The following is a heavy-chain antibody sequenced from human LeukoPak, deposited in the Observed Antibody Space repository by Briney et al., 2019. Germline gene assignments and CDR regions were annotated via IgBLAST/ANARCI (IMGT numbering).Heavy chain of an antibody. CDR3: ARDPYYYGSGSYYNLNYFDY. Sequence: PGRSLRLSCAASGFTFSSYAMHWVRQAPGKGLGWVAVISYDGSNKYYADSVKGRFTISRDNSKNTLYLQMNSLRAEDTAVYYCARDPYYYGSGSYYNLNYFDYWGQGTLVTVSS. V-gene: IGHV3-30-3*01. J-gene: IGHJ4*02. CDR1: GFTFSSYA. CDR2: ISYDGSNK. D-gene: IGHD3-10*01.